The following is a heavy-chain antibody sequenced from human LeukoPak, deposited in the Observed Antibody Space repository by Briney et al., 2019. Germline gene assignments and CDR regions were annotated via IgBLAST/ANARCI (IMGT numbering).Heavy chain of an antibody. CDR1: GFTFSSYA. V-gene: IGHV3-23*01. CDR3: AKDSSPYIESSWVYYFDY. J-gene: IGHJ4*02. CDR2: ISGSGGST. Sequence: PGGSLRLSCAASGFTFSSYAMSWVRQAPGKGLEWVSAISGSGGSTYYADSVKGRFTISRDNSKNTLYLQMNSLRAEDTAVYYCAKDSSPYIESSWVYYFDYWGQGTLITVSS. D-gene: IGHD2-15*01.